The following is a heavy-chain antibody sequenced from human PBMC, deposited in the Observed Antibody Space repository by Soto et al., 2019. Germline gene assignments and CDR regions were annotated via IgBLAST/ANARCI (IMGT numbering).Heavy chain of an antibody. J-gene: IGHJ6*01. V-gene: IGHV3-33*01. CDR3: ARDLLRYFDWLLSDYYYGMDV. Sequence: QVQLVESGGGVVQPGRSLRLSCAASGFTFSSYGMHWVRQAPGKGLEWVAVIWYDGSNKYYADSVKGRFTISRDNSKNTLYLQMNSLRAEDTAVYYCARDLLRYFDWLLSDYYYGMDVW. CDR1: GFTFSSYG. CDR2: IWYDGSNK. D-gene: IGHD3-9*01.